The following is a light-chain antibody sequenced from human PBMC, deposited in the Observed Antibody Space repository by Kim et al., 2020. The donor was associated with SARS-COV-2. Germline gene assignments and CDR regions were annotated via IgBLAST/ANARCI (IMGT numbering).Light chain of an antibody. J-gene: IGLJ3*02. V-gene: IGLV1-44*01. Sequence: ELTQPPSASGTPGQRVTISCSGSSSNIGSNNVVWYQQLPGAAPNLLIYSNNQRPSGVPDRFSGSRSGSSASLAISGLQSGDEADYYCAVWDDSLKQGVFGGGTQLTVL. CDR1: SSNIGSNN. CDR3: AVWDDSLKQGV. CDR2: SNN.